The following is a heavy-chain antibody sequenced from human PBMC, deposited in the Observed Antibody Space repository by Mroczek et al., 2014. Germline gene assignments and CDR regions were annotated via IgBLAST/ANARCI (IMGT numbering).Heavy chain of an antibody. D-gene: IGHD4-17*01. CDR2: VNHMEAP. Sequence: TLSLTCAVYWWVRSXVTYWSWIRQPPRKGLEWIGKVNHMEAPTTTVPQRVESPLSVDTSKNQLSLKLSSVTAADTAVYYCARGAPQGNYGDYSNNLNPVDYWGQGTLVTVSS. CDR3: ARGAPQGNYGDYSNNLNPVDY. CDR1: WVRSXVTY. V-gene: IGHV4-34*01. J-gene: IGHJ4*02.